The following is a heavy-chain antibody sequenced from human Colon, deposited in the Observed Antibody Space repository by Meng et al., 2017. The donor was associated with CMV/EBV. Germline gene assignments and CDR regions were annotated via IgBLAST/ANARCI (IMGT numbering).Heavy chain of an antibody. Sequence: EVQLVESGGGWVQPGGSLRLSCAASGFTVSDNYMSWVRQAPGKGLEWVSVIYSGDNTYYADSVKGRFSIYRDNSRNTLYLQLNSLTSEDTAVYYCARSYMTTAPPGRGGQGTLVTVSS. CDR1: GFTVSDNY. D-gene: IGHD1-1*01. V-gene: IGHV3-66*01. J-gene: IGHJ4*02. CDR2: IYSGDNT. CDR3: ARSYMTTAPPGR.